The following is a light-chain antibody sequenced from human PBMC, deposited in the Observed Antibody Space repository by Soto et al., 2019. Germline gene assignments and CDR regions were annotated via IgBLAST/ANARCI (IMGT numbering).Light chain of an antibody. Sequence: EIVLTQSPATLSLSPGERATLSCRASQSVRSYLAWYQQKPGQTPRLLIYDASKRATGTPARFTGRGSGTDFTLTISRLEPEDFAVYYCHHYGGSPTFGGGTKVDIK. V-gene: IGKV3-11*01. CDR1: QSVRSY. CDR3: HHYGGSPT. J-gene: IGKJ4*01. CDR2: DAS.